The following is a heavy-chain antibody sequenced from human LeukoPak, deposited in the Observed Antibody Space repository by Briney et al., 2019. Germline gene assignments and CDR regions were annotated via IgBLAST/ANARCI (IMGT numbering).Heavy chain of an antibody. J-gene: IGHJ4*02. D-gene: IGHD3-22*01. CDR2: INSGGTVT. V-gene: IGHV3-74*01. Sequence: PGGSLRLSCAASGFTFSDFWMHWVRQAPGKGLAWVSRINSGGTVTNYADSVKGRLTISRDNAKNTLYLQMNSLRAEDTAVYYCARGGYYYDSSGYFGRHDYWGQGTLVTVSS. CDR3: ARGGYYYDSSGYFGRHDY. CDR1: GFTFSDFW.